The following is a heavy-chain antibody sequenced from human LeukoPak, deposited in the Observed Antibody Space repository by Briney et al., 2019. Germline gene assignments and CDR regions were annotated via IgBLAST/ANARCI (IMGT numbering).Heavy chain of an antibody. D-gene: IGHD6-19*01. V-gene: IGHV4-39*01. CDR3: ARQFASGWYKGYFQY. Sequence: SETLSLTCRVSGGSISSSSYYWGWIRRPPGKGLEWIASIYYSGTTHYNPALKSRVTMSVDTSKNQFSLKLSAVTAADTAVYYCARQFASGWYKGYFQYWGQGTLVTVSS. CDR1: GGSISSSSYY. CDR2: IYYSGTT. J-gene: IGHJ1*01.